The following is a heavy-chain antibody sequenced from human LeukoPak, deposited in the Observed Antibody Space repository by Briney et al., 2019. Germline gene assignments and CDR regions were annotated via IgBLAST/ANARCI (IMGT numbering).Heavy chain of an antibody. CDR2: IKQDGSEK. Sequence: GGSLRLSCAASGFTFNIYWMTWVRQAPGKGLEWVATIKQDGSEKYYVDSVKGRFTISRDNAKNSLYLQMNSLRGEDTAVYYCARLRIVGVTTAYYYYMDVWGKGTTVTVS. V-gene: IGHV3-7*01. D-gene: IGHD1-26*01. CDR3: ARLRIVGVTTAYYYYMDV. CDR1: GFTFNIYW. J-gene: IGHJ6*03.